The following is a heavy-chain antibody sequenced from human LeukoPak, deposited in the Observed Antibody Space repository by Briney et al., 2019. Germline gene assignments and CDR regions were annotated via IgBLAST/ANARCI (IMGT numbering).Heavy chain of an antibody. Sequence: SGGSLRLSCAAAGSSVSTNYMSWVRQAPGKGLEWVSAIYSGGSIFHADSVKGRFTISRDNSRNTLYLQMNSLRAEDTAVYYCARDLGSPQTGAQYFQHWGQGTLVTVSS. V-gene: IGHV3-66*01. CDR1: GSSVSTNY. CDR2: IYSGGSI. CDR3: ARDLGSPQTGAQYFQH. J-gene: IGHJ1*01. D-gene: IGHD1-1*01.